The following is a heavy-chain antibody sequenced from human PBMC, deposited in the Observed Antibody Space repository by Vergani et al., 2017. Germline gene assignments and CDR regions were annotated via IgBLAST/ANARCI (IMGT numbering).Heavy chain of an antibody. CDR3: AKCLGYSSGWPDAFDI. J-gene: IGHJ3*02. Sequence: EVQLLESVGGLVQPGGSLRLSCAASGFTFSSYAMSWVRQAPGKGLEWVSAISGSGGSTYYADSVKGRFTISRDNSKNTLYLEMNSLRAEDTAVYYCAKCLGYSSGWPDAFDIWGQGTMVTVSS. V-gene: IGHV3-23*01. CDR2: ISGSGGST. CDR1: GFTFSSYA. D-gene: IGHD6-19*01.